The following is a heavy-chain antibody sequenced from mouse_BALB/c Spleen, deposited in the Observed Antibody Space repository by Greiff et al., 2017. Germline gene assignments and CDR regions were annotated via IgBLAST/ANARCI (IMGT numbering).Heavy chain of an antibody. CDR1: GFNIKDTY. Sequence: DVQLQESGAELVKPGASVKLSCTASGFNIKDTYMHWVKQRPEQGLEWIGRIDPANGNTKYDPKFQGKATITADTSSNTAYLQLSSLTSEDTAVYYCALYGYDASMDYWGQGTSVTVSS. D-gene: IGHD2-2*01. J-gene: IGHJ4*01. CDR3: ALYGYDASMDY. CDR2: IDPANGNT. V-gene: IGHV14-3*02.